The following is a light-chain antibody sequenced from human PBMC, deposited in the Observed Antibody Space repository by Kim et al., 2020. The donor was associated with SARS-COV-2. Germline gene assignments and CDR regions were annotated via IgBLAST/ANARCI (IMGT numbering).Light chain of an antibody. CDR2: DVS. CDR3: SSYARSSSYV. V-gene: IGLV2-14*04. Sequence: GQSITISCTGTSSDVGAYKYVSWYQQHPGKAPELMIFDVSERPSGISNRFSGSKSGNTVSLTISGLQAEDEADYYCSSYARSSSYVFGTGTKVTVL. CDR1: SSDVGAYKY. J-gene: IGLJ1*01.